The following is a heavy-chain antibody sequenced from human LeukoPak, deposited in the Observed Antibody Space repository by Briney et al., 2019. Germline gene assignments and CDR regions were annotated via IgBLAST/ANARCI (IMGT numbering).Heavy chain of an antibody. D-gene: IGHD6-19*01. J-gene: IGHJ3*02. CDR1: GGTFSSYA. Sequence: SVKVSCKASGGTFSSYAISWVRQAPGQGLEWMGGIIPIFGTANYAQKFQGRVTITADESTSTAYMELSRLRSDDTAVYYCARDRRRWQWQVVAFDIWGQGTMVTVSS. CDR2: IIPIFGTA. CDR3: ARDRRRWQWQVVAFDI. V-gene: IGHV1-69*13.